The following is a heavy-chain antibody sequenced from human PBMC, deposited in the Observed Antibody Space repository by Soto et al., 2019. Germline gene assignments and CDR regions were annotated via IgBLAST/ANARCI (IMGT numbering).Heavy chain of an antibody. CDR3: ARDKNGGYGDLGDFDI. V-gene: IGHV1-2*04. D-gene: IGHD7-27*01. J-gene: IGHJ3*02. CDR2: INPNSGGT. CDR1: GYTFTGYY. Sequence: ASVKVSCKASGYTFTGYYMHWVRQAPGQGLEWMGWINPNSGGTNYAQKFQGWVTMTRDTSISTAYMELSRLRSDDTAVYYCARDKNGGYGDLGDFDIWGQGIMVSVSS.